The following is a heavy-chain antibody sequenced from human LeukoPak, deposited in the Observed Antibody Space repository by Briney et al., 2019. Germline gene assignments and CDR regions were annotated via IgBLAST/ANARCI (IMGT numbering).Heavy chain of an antibody. CDR1: GYTFTSYA. J-gene: IGHJ4*02. V-gene: IGHV7-4-1*02. D-gene: IGHD3-9*01. CDR3: ARSVLTGVRTNDY. Sequence: ASVKVSCKASGYTFTSYAMNWVRQAPGQGLEWMGWINTNTGNPTYAQGFTGRFVFSLDTSVSTAYPQISSLKAEDTAVYYCARSVLTGVRTNDYWGQGTLVTASS. CDR2: INTNTGNP.